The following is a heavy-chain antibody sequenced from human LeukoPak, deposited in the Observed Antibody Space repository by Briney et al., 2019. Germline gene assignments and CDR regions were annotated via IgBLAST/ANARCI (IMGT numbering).Heavy chain of an antibody. V-gene: IGHV4-59*01. J-gene: IGHJ6*02. CDR1: GGSISSYY. CDR3: ARDLGYSRSSAYYSAIDV. Sequence: SETLSLTCTVSGGSISSYYWSWIRQPPGKGLEWIGYIYYSGSTNYNPSLKSRVTISVDTSKNQFSLKLSSVTAADTAVYYCARDLGYSRSSAYYSAIDVWGQGTTVTVSS. CDR2: IYYSGST. D-gene: IGHD6-6*01.